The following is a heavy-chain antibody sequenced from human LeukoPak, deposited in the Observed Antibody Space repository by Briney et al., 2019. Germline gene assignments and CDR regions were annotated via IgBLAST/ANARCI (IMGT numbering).Heavy chain of an antibody. V-gene: IGHV3-21*01. CDR2: ISSSSSYI. J-gene: IGHJ4*02. D-gene: IGHD3-3*01. CDR1: GFTFSSYS. CDR3: AREIFWSGYYSNLHFDY. Sequence: KPGGSLRLSCAASGFTFSSYSMNWVRQAPGKGLEWVSSISSSSSYIYYADSVKGRFTISRDNAKNSLYLQMNSLRAEDTAVYYCAREIFWSGYYSNLHFDYWGRGTQVTVSS.